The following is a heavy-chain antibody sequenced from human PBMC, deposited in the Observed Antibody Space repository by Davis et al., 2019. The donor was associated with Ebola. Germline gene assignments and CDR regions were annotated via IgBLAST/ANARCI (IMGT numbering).Heavy chain of an antibody. D-gene: IGHD5-12*01. Sequence: MPSETLSLTCAVYGGSFSGYYWSWIRQPPGKGLEWIGEINHSGSTNYNPSLKSRVTISVDTSKNQFSLKLSSVTAADTAVYYCARTYSGYSTFDYWGQGTLVTVSS. CDR1: GGSFSGYY. V-gene: IGHV4-34*01. CDR3: ARTYSGYSTFDY. J-gene: IGHJ4*02. CDR2: INHSGST.